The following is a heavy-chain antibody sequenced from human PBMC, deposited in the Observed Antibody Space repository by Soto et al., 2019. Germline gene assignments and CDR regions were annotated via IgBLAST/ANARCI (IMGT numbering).Heavy chain of an antibody. D-gene: IGHD3-10*01. Sequence: GASVKVSCKTSGYTFTSFGVSWVRQAPGQGPEWMGWISGYNGKTKYAQTLQGRVTMTADTSTSTVYMELRGLRSDDTAVYFCARDKMIDDYGLGTYDYWGQGTKVTVSS. J-gene: IGHJ4*02. CDR2: ISGYNGKT. CDR1: GYTFTSFG. CDR3: ARDKMIDDYGLGTYDY. V-gene: IGHV1-18*04.